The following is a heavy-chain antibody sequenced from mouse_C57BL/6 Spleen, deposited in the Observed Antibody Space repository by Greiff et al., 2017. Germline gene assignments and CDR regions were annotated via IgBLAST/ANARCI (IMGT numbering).Heavy chain of an antibody. CDR2: IRCKSNNYAT. CDR1: GFSFNTYA. CDR3: VTLLMDY. Sequence: EVKLVESGGGLVQPKGSLKLSCAASGFSFNTYAMNWVRQVPGKGLEWVARIRCKSNNYATYYAVSVKVRFTNSRDDSESMLYLQMNNLTTEDTAVYYCVTLLMDYWGQGTSVTVSS. J-gene: IGHJ4*01. V-gene: IGHV10-1*01.